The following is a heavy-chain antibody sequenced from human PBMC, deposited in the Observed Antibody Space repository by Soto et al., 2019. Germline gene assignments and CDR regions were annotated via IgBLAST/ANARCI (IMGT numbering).Heavy chain of an antibody. CDR2: ISYDGSNK. Sequence: QVQLVESGGGVVQPGRSLRLSCAASGFTFSSYAMHWVRQAPGMGLEWVAVISYDGSNKYYADSVKGRFTISRDNSKNTLYLQMNSLRAEDTAVYYCARDGSAYYWGQGTLVTVFS. V-gene: IGHV3-30-3*01. D-gene: IGHD3-10*01. J-gene: IGHJ4*02. CDR1: GFTFSSYA. CDR3: ARDGSAYY.